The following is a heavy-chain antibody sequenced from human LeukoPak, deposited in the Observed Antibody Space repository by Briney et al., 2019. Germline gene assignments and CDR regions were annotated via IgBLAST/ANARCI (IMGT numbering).Heavy chain of an antibody. J-gene: IGHJ4*02. Sequence: GGSLRLSCAASGFTFSSYAMSWVRQAPGKGLEWVSAISGSGGSTYYADSVKGRFTISRDNSKNTLYLQMNSLRAEDTAVYYCAKEIAPLTMVRGAFDYWDQGTLVTVSS. D-gene: IGHD3-10*01. CDR3: AKEIAPLTMVRGAFDY. CDR2: ISGSGGST. CDR1: GFTFSSYA. V-gene: IGHV3-23*01.